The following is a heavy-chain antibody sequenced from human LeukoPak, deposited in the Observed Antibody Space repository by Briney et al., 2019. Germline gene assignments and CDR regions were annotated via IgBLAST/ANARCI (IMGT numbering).Heavy chain of an antibody. D-gene: IGHD4-17*01. J-gene: IGHJ4*02. CDR1: GFTFSSYG. V-gene: IGHV3-30*02. CDR2: IRYDGTNK. Sequence: GGSLRLSRAASGFTFSSYGMHWVRQAPGKGLEWVAFIRYDGTNKYYADSVKGRFTISRDNSKNTLYLQMNSLRAEDTAVYYCAKCHDGDSPSDYLNFDYWGQGTLDTVSS. CDR3: AKCHDGDSPSDYLNFDY.